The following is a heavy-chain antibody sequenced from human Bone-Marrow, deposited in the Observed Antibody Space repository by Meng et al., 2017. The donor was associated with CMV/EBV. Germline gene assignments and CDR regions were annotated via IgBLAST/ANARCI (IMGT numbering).Heavy chain of an antibody. CDR3: AKDAYDFWSGYFDY. J-gene: IGHJ4*02. CDR2: ISSSGSTI. Sequence: GESLKISCAASGFTFSDYYMSWIRQAPGKGLEWVSYISSSGSTIYYADSVKGRFTISRDNAKNSLYLQMNSLRAEDTALYYCAKDAYDFWSGYFDYWGQGTLVTVSS. D-gene: IGHD3-3*01. V-gene: IGHV3-11*01. CDR1: GFTFSDYY.